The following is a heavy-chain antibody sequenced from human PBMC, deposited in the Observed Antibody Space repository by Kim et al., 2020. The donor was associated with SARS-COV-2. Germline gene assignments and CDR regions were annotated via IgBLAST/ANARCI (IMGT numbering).Heavy chain of an antibody. CDR3: TRHERGGVAAAGLDAFDI. D-gene: IGHD6-13*01. Sequence: GGSLRLSCTASGFTFGDYAMSWVRQAPGKGLEWVGFIRSKAYGGTTEYAASVKGRFTISRDDSKSIAYLQMNSLKTEDTAVYYCTRHERGGVAAAGLDAFDIWGQGTMVTVSS. V-gene: IGHV3-49*04. CDR2: IRSKAYGGTT. CDR1: GFTFGDYA. J-gene: IGHJ3*02.